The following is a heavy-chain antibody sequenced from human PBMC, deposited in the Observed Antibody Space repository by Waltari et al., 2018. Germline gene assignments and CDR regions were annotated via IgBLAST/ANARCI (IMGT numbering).Heavy chain of an antibody. D-gene: IGHD4-17*01. V-gene: IGHV3-74*01. CDR2: INSDGGGT. J-gene: IGHJ5*02. CDR3: ARSCGLRCHWFDP. Sequence: MHWVRQAPGKGLVWVSRINSDGGGTSYADSVKGRFTISRDNTKNTLYLQMNSLRAEDTAVYYCARSCGLRCHWFDPWGQGTLVTVSS.